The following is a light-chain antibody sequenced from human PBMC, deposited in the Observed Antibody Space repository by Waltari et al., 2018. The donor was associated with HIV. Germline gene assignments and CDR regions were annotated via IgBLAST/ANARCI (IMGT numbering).Light chain of an antibody. CDR3: QQYDNYSYT. CDR2: KGS. CDR1: QRISRG. V-gene: IGKV1-5*03. J-gene: IGKJ2*01. Sequence: DIQMTQSPSTLSASVGDRVTITCRASQRISRGLDWYQQKPGKDTKLLIYKGSSVESGVPSRFSVSGSGTEFTLTISSLQPYDFATYYCQQYDNYSYTFGQGTKLEIK.